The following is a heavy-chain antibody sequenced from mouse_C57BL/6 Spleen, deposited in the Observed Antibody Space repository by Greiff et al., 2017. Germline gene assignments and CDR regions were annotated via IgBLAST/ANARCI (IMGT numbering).Heavy chain of an antibody. CDR3: ARTDYDYDPSY. CDR2: INPSSGYT. D-gene: IGHD2-4*01. J-gene: IGHJ3*01. CDR1: GYTFTSYT. Sequence: QVQLKQSGAELARPGASVKMSCKASGYTFTSYTMHWVKQRPGQGLEWIGYINPSSGYTKYNQKFKDKATLTADKSSSTAYMQLSSLTSEDSAVYYCARTDYDYDPSYWGQGTLVTVSA. V-gene: IGHV1-4*01.